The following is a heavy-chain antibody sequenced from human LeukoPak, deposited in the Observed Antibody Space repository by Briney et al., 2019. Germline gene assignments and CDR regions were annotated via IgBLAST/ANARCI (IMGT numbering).Heavy chain of an antibody. J-gene: IGHJ4*02. CDR1: GFTFSSYS. V-gene: IGHV3-48*01. CDR2: ISSSSSTI. D-gene: IGHD3-22*01. Sequence: PGGSLRLSCAASGFTFSSYSMNWVRQAPGKGLEWVSYISSSSSTIYYADSVKGRFTISRDNSQNTLYLQMNSLSAEDTAVYYCARDFDTSGYYFNWGQGTLVTVSS. CDR3: ARDFDTSGYYFN.